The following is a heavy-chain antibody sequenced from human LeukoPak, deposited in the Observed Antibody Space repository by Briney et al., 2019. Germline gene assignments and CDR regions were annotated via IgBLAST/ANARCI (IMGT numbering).Heavy chain of an antibody. CDR2: IYSGGST. V-gene: IGHV3-53*01. CDR1: GFTFSSYA. CDR3: AREGYCGGDCYRKDAFDI. D-gene: IGHD2-21*02. Sequence: GGSLRLSCAASGFTFSSYAMSWVRQAPGKGLEWVSVIYSGGSTYYADSVKGRFTISRDNSKNTLYLQMNSLRAEDTAVYYCAREGYCGGDCYRKDAFDIWGQGTMVTVSS. J-gene: IGHJ3*02.